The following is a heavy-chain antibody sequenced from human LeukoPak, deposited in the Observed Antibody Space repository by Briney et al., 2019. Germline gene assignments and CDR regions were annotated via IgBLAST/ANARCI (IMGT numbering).Heavy chain of an antibody. CDR1: GFTFSSYG. CDR2: ISYDGSNK. CDR3: AKGSNNYPDNFDY. Sequence: GGSLRLSCAASGFTFSSYGMHWVRQAPGKGLEWVAVISYDGSNKYYADSVKGRFTISRDSSKNTLYLQMNSLRAEDTAVYYCAKGSNNYPDNFDYWGQGTLVTVSS. J-gene: IGHJ4*02. D-gene: IGHD1-1*01. V-gene: IGHV3-30*18.